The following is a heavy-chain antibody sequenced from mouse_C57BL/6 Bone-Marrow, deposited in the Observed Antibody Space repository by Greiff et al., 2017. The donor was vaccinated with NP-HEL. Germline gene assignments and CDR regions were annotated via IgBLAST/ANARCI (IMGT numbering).Heavy chain of an antibody. Sequence: EVKLVESGGGLVKPGGSLKLSCAASGFTFSDYGMHWVRQAPEKGLEWVAYISSGSSTIYYAATVKGRFTISRDNAKNTLFLQMTSLRSEDTAMYYCARDYYGSSYYYAMDYWGQGTSVTVSS. CDR1: GFTFSDYG. CDR3: ARDYYGSSYYYAMDY. V-gene: IGHV5-17*01. CDR2: ISSGSSTI. J-gene: IGHJ4*01. D-gene: IGHD1-1*01.